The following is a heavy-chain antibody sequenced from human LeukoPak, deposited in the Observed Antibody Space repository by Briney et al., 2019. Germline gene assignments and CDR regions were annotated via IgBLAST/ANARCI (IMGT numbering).Heavy chain of an antibody. J-gene: IGHJ5*02. CDR1: GYTFTGYY. D-gene: IGHD6-13*01. CDR3: ARDPPRGYNWFDP. CDR2: INPNSGDT. Sequence: GASVKVSCKASGYTFTGYYMHWVRQAPGQGLEWMGWINPNSGDTKYAQKFQGRVTMTRDTSISTAYMELTRLRSDDTAVYYCARDPPRGYNWFDPWGQGTLVTVSS. V-gene: IGHV1-2*02.